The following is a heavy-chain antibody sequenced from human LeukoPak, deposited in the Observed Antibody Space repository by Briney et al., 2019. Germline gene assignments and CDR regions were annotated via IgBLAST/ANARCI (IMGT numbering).Heavy chain of an antibody. CDR2: ISGSGGTT. Sequence: GGSLRLSCATSGFTFSNYAVSWVRQAPGKGLEWVSSISGSGGTTYYADSVKGRFTISRDNSKNTLYLQMNSLRAEDTAVYYCAKDPYMASSGLVDYWGQGTLVTVSS. J-gene: IGHJ4*02. CDR3: AKDPYMASSGLVDY. D-gene: IGHD6-6*01. CDR1: GFTFSNYA. V-gene: IGHV3-23*01.